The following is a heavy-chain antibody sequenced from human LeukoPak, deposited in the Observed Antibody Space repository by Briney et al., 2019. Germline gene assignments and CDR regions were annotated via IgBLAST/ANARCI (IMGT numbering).Heavy chain of an antibody. V-gene: IGHV4-59*08. CDR3: ARSPDSSDYYYYFDY. CDR2: IDYRGTT. J-gene: IGHJ4*02. CDR1: GGSISPYY. Sequence: PSETLSLTCTVSGGSISPYYWSWIRQPPGKGLERIGYIDYRGTTNYNPSLRSRVTISVDASKNQFSLRPSSVTAADTAVYYCARSPDSSDYYYYFDYWGQGILVTVSS. D-gene: IGHD3-22*01.